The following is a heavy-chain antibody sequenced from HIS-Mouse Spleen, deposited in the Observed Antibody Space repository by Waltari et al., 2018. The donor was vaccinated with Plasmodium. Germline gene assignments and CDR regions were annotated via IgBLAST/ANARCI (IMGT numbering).Heavy chain of an antibody. CDR2: IKKDGSEK. CDR3: ASSWYWYFDL. Sequence: EVQLVESGGGLVQPGGSLRLSCAASGFTFSSFWMSWVRQAPGKGLEWGGNIKKDGSEKYYVDSVKGRFTISRDNAKNSLYLQMNSLRAEDTAVDYCASSWYWYFDLWGRGTLVTVSS. CDR1: GFTFSSFW. J-gene: IGHJ2*01. D-gene: IGHD6-13*01. V-gene: IGHV3-7*01.